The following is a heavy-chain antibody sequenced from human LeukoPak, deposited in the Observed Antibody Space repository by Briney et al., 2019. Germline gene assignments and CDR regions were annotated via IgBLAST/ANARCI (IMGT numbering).Heavy chain of an antibody. CDR3: ATKLSGNHGTYYYYMDV. CDR2: TNPDNGNT. D-gene: IGHD1-14*01. J-gene: IGHJ6*03. Sequence: ASVKVSCKASGCTFTNHDINWVRQAAGQGLEWMGWTNPDNGNTGYAQKFQGRVTMTRDNAISTAYMELRSLRYEDTAVYYCATKLSGNHGTYYYYMDVWGKGTTVTVSS. V-gene: IGHV1-8*01. CDR1: GCTFTNHD.